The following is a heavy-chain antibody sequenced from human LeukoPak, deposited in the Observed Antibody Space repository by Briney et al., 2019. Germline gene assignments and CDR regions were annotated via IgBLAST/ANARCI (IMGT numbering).Heavy chain of an antibody. CDR3: ARVWATTSNGMDV. Sequence: GGSLRLSCAASGFTFSDYYMSRIRQAPGKGLEWVSYISSSGSTIYYADSVKGRFTISRDNAKNSLYLQMNSLRAEDTAVYYCARVWATTSNGMDVWGQGTTVTVSS. V-gene: IGHV3-11*01. CDR2: ISSSGSTI. D-gene: IGHD1-1*01. J-gene: IGHJ6*02. CDR1: GFTFSDYY.